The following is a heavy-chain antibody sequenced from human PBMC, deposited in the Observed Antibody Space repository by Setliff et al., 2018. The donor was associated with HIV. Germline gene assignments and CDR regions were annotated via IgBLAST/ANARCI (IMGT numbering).Heavy chain of an antibody. CDR3: AAFFVTPLMTQDF. CDR2: INHSGST. V-gene: IGHV4-34*01. CDR1: GGSFSSYY. Sequence: SETLSLTCAVYGGSFSSYYWIWIRQPPGKGLEWIGEINHSGSTAYNPSLKSRVTISRDPSTKQFSLKMTSMTAADTAVYYCAAFFVTPLMTQDFWGQGTLVTVSS. D-gene: IGHD4-17*01. J-gene: IGHJ4*02.